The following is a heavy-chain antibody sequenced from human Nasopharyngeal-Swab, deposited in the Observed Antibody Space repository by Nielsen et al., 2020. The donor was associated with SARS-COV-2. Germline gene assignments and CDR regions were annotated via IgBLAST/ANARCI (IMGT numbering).Heavy chain of an antibody. D-gene: IGHD3-3*01. J-gene: IGHJ5*02. Sequence: GALKISCAASGFTFSSYSMNWVRQAPGKGLEWVSYISSSSSTIYYADSVKGRFTTSRDNAKNSLYLQMNSLRAEDTAVYYCARDLKVGGEGNWFDPWGQGTLVTVSS. CDR3: ARDLKVGGEGNWFDP. CDR1: GFTFSSYS. V-gene: IGHV3-48*01. CDR2: ISSSSSTI.